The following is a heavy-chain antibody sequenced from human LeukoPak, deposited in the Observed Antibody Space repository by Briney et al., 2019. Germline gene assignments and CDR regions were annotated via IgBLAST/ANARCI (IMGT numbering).Heavy chain of an antibody. CDR2: INHSGST. CDR3: ARGQWRRAFDI. CDR1: GGSFSGYY. D-gene: IGHD6-19*01. J-gene: IGHJ3*02. V-gene: IGHV4-34*01. Sequence: SETLSLTCAVSGGSFSGYYWSWIRQPPGKGLESIGEINHSGSTNYNPSLKSRVTISVDTSKNQFSLKLSSVTAADTAVYYCARGQWRRAFDIWGQGTMVTVSS.